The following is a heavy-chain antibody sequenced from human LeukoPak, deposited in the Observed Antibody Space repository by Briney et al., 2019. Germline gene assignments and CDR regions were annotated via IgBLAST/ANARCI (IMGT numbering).Heavy chain of an antibody. Sequence: GGSLRLSCAASGFTFSSYAMNWVRQAPGKGLEWVSAITGSGGRTYYADSVKGRFTISRDNSKNTPYLQMNSLRAEDTAIYYCAKEYTGTFSPFPSYFDNWGQGTLVTVSS. J-gene: IGHJ4*02. CDR1: GFTFSSYA. V-gene: IGHV3-23*01. D-gene: IGHD1-26*01. CDR3: AKEYTGTFSPFPSYFDN. CDR2: ITGSGGRT.